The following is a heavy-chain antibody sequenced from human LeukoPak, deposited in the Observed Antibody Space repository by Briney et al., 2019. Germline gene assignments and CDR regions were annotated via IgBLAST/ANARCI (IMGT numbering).Heavy chain of an antibody. CDR3: ARNGVYCSGGSCLVFDP. CDR1: GYTFTSYY. Sequence: ASVKVSCKASGYTFTSYYMHWVRQAPGQGLEWMGIINPSGGGTSYAQKFQGRVTMTRDTSTSTVYMELSSLRSEDTAVYYCARNGVYCSGGSCLVFDPWGQGTLVTVSS. CDR2: INPSGGGT. V-gene: IGHV1-46*01. J-gene: IGHJ5*02. D-gene: IGHD2-15*01.